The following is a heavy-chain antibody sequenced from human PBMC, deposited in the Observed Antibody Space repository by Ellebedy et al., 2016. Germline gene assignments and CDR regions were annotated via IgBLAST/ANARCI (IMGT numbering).Heavy chain of an antibody. Sequence: ASVKVSCKASGYTFTVYGLHWVRQAPGQRLEWMGWINAGNGETKYSQRFQGRVTFTSDTSANTAYMELSSLSSEDTAVYYCARDPSNRWAPFDYWGRGTLVTVSS. V-gene: IGHV1-3*01. J-gene: IGHJ4*02. CDR3: ARDPSNRWAPFDY. CDR2: INAGNGET. CDR1: GYTFTVYG. D-gene: IGHD1-26*01.